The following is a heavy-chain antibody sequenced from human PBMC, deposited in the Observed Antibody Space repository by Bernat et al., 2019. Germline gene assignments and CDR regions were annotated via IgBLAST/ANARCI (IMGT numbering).Heavy chain of an antibody. CDR3: ARVREILGFGELLYDGATAGTASFDY. CDR1: GYTFTSYA. D-gene: IGHD3-10*01. Sequence: QVQLVQSGAEVKKPGASVKVSCKASGYTFTSYAMHWVRQAPGQRLEWMGWINAGNGNTKYSQKFQGRVTITRDTSASTAYMELSSLRSEDTAVYYCARVREILGFGELLYDGATAGTASFDYWGQGTLVTVSS. V-gene: IGHV1-3*01. CDR2: INAGNGNT. J-gene: IGHJ4*02.